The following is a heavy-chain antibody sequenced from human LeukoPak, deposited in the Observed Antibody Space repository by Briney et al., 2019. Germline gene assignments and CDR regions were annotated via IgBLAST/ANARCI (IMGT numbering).Heavy chain of an antibody. D-gene: IGHD2-15*01. CDR3: ARDGYCSGGSCYSRADLYYYYGMDV. CDR2: IYYSGST. V-gene: IGHV4-59*12. Sequence: SETLSLTCTVSGGSISSYYWSWIRQPPGKGLEWIGYIYYSGSTNYNPSLKSRVTISVDTSKNQFSLKLSSVTAADTAVYYCARDGYCSGGSCYSRADLYYYYGMDVWGQGTTVTVSS. J-gene: IGHJ6*02. CDR1: GGSISSYY.